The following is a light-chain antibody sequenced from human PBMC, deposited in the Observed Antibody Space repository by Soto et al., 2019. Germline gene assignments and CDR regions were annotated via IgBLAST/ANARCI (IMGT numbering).Light chain of an antibody. CDR3: QKSSSYPLT. J-gene: IGKJ4*01. V-gene: IGKV3-20*01. Sequence: IVLTQSPATLSVSPGERATLSCRASQSVSSNYLAWYQQKPGQAPRLLIYDASSRATGIPDRFNGGGSGTDFTLTISRREPEDWAVYYCQKSSSYPLTVGGGTKVDFK. CDR2: DAS. CDR1: QSVSSNY.